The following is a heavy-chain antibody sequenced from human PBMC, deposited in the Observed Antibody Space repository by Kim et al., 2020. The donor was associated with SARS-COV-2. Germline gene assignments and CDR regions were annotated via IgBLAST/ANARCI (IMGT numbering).Heavy chain of an antibody. CDR1: NGSLSGGSYY. CDR2: IFYSGSS. D-gene: IGHD3-16*01. CDR3: AREGAGGYFDY. J-gene: IGHJ4*02. V-gene: IGHV4-31*03. Sequence: SETLSLTCNVSNGSLSGGSYYWTWIRQHPVKGLEWIGYIFYSGSSYYNPSFKGRISMSVDTSRNHFSLNLTSVTVADTAVYFCAREGAGGYFDYWGQGAL.